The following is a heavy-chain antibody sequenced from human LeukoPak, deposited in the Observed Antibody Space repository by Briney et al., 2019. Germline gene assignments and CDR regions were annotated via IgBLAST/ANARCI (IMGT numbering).Heavy chain of an antibody. CDR3: ARDSGFWSGYWIDY. J-gene: IGHJ4*02. CDR2: VNPSDNSR. D-gene: IGHD3-3*01. Sequence: ASVKVSCKASGYTLSSSYMHWVRQAPGQGLEWMGVVNPSDNSRTYAQKFQGRVTMTRDRSTSTVYMELSSLRSDDTAVYYCARDSGFWSGYWIDYWGQGTLVTVSS. V-gene: IGHV1-46*01. CDR1: GYTLSSSY.